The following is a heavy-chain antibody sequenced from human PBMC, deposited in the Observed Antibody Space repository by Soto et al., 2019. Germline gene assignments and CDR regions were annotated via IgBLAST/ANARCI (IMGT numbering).Heavy chain of an antibody. V-gene: IGHV3-33*01. CDR3: ARDLFEVVAAMYYYGMDV. J-gene: IGHJ6*02. CDR1: GFTFSSYG. D-gene: IGHD2-15*01. CDR2: IWYDVSNR. Sequence: GGSLRLSCAASGFTFSSYGKHWVRQAPGKGLEWVAVIWYDVSNRYYADSVKGRFTISRDNSKNTLYLQMNSLRAEDTAVYYCARDLFEVVAAMYYYGMDVWGQGTRVTFS.